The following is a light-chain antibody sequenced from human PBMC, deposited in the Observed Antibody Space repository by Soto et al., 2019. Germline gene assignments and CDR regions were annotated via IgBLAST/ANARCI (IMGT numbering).Light chain of an antibody. CDR2: AAS. J-gene: IGKJ3*01. V-gene: IGKV1-27*01. CDR1: HDISNY. Sequence: DVPMTQSPSSLSASVGDRVTITCRASHDISNYVAWLQQKPGKAPKLLIYAASTLQPGVPSRFSGGGSGVDFTLTISSLQPEDVATYYCQKHNTVPLTFGPGTKVDIK. CDR3: QKHNTVPLT.